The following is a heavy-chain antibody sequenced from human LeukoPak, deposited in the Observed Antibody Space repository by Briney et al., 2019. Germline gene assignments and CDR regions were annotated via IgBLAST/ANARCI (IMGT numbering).Heavy chain of an antibody. Sequence: GGSLRLSCAASGFTFSSYAMSWVRQAPGKGLEWVSAISGSGGSTYYADSVKGRFTISRDNSKNTLYLQMNSLRAEDTAVYYCAKFQWELPDGFDYWGQETLVTVSS. D-gene: IGHD1-26*01. CDR1: GFTFSSYA. CDR3: AKFQWELPDGFDY. V-gene: IGHV3-23*01. CDR2: ISGSGGST. J-gene: IGHJ4*02.